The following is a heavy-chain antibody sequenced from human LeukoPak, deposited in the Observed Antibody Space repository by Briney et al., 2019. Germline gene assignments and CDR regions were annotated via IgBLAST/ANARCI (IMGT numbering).Heavy chain of an antibody. V-gene: IGHV4-39*07. CDR2: IYYSGST. CDR3: ARDLALVGATIDFDY. Sequence: SETLSLTCTVSGGSISSSSYYWGWIRQPPGKGLEWIGSIYYSGSTYYNPSLKSRVTISVDTSKNQFSLKLSSVTAADTAVYYCARDLALVGATIDFDYWDQGTLVTVSS. D-gene: IGHD1-26*01. CDR1: GGSISSSSYY. J-gene: IGHJ4*02.